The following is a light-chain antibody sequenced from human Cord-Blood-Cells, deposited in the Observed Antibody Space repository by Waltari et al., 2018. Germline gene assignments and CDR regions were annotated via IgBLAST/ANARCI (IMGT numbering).Light chain of an antibody. Sequence: QSVLTQPPSASGTPGQRVTISCSGSSSHIGSNYVYWYQQLPGTAPKLLIYRNNQRPSGVPDRFSGSKSGTSASLAISGLRSEDEADYYCAAWDDSFNWVFGGGTKLTVL. CDR3: AAWDDSFNWV. V-gene: IGLV1-47*01. CDR1: SSHIGSNY. J-gene: IGLJ3*02. CDR2: RNN.